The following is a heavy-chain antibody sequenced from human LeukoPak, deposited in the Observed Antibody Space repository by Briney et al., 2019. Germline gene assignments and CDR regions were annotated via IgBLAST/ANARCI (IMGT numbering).Heavy chain of an antibody. J-gene: IGHJ4*02. D-gene: IGHD1-26*01. V-gene: IGHV4-59*01. CDR3: ARDGWELLHGFDY. CDR1: GGSISSYY. Sequence: TSETLSLTCTVSGGSISSYYWSWIRQPPGKGLEWIGYIYYSGSTNYNPSLKSRVTISVDTSKNQFSLKLSSVTAADTAVYYCARDGWELLHGFDYWGQGTLVTVSS. CDR2: IYYSGST.